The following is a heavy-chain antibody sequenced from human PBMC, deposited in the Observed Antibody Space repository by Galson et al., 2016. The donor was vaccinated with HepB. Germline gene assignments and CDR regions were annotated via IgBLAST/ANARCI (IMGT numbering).Heavy chain of an antibody. CDR3: VKDLFRGTGYHDGMDV. Sequence: SLRLSCAASKFTFEDYTMHWVRQATGKGLEWVRLINWDGSETSYADSVEGRFTISRDNTKNSLYLQMSSLRSEDTALYYCVKDLFRGTGYHDGMDVWGQGTTVTVSS. V-gene: IGHV3-43*01. J-gene: IGHJ6*02. D-gene: IGHD3-9*01. CDR2: INWDGSET. CDR1: KFTFEDYT.